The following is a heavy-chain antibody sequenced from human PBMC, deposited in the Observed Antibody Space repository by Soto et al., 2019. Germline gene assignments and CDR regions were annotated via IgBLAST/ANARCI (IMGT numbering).Heavy chain of an antibody. D-gene: IGHD6-19*01. CDR2: ISSNGGST. Sequence: PGGSLRLSCAASGFTFSSYAMHWVRQAPGKGLEYVSAISSNGGSTYYANSVKGRFTISRDNSKNTLYLQMGSLRAEDMAVYYCARARSGWYGDAFDIWGQGTMVT. CDR1: GFTFSSYA. CDR3: ARARSGWYGDAFDI. V-gene: IGHV3-64*01. J-gene: IGHJ3*02.